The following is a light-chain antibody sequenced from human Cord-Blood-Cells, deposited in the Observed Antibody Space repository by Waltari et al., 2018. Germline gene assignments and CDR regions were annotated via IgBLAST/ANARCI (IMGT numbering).Light chain of an antibody. CDR2: DVS. J-gene: IGLJ3*02. CDR3: CSYAGSYTWV. Sequence: QSALTQPRSVSGSPGQSVPISCTGTSSAVGCYNYVSWYQQHPGKAPKLMIYDVSKRPSGVPDRFSGSKSGNTASLTISGLQAEDEADYYCCSYAGSYTWVFGGGTKLTVL. CDR1: SSAVGCYNY. V-gene: IGLV2-11*01.